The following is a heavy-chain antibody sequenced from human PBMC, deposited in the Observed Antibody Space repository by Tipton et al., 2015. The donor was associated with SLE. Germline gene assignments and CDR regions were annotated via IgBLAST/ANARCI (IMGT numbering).Heavy chain of an antibody. V-gene: IGHV4-34*01. CDR2: GNHLGTI. Sequence: TLSLTCDVNGGSFSGYYWSWIRQSPGKGLEWIGEGNHLGTIYYNASLKSRVTISLDTSKIHFSLKLTSVTAADTAVYFCARMEGMITYGGIAGLWGQGTVVTVST. CDR3: ARMEGMITYGGIAGL. D-gene: IGHD3-16*01. J-gene: IGHJ4*02. CDR1: GGSFSGYY.